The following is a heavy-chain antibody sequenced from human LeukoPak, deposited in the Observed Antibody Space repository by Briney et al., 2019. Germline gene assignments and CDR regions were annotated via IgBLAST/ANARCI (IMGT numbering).Heavy chain of an antibody. V-gene: IGHV3-23*01. J-gene: IGHJ4*02. CDR1: GFISSSYA. CDR2: ISGSGGST. CDR3: VGKVTGSGSYYPPDFDY. D-gene: IGHD3-10*01. Sequence: PGGSLRLSFAASGFISSSYAMSWVRQAPGKELEWGSGISGSGGSTYSADSVKGRLTISRDNSKNTLYLQMNSRRAEDTAVYYCVGKVTGSGSYYPPDFDYWGQGTLVTVSS.